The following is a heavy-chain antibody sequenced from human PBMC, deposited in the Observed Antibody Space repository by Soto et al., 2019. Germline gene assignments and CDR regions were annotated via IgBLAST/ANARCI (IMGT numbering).Heavy chain of an antibody. D-gene: IGHD3-22*01. CDR2: IHYSGST. V-gene: IGHV4-39*01. CDR3: AAHDSGGYYAEY. J-gene: IGHJ4*02. Sequence: QLQLQESGPGLVKPSETLSLTCTVSGDSVTISDYYWGWIRQPPGKGLEWIGSIHYSGSTYYNPSLQSRVTISGDTSKTQFSLKLTSVTAADAAVYYCAAHDSGGYYAEYWGQGTLVTVSA. CDR1: GDSVTISDYY.